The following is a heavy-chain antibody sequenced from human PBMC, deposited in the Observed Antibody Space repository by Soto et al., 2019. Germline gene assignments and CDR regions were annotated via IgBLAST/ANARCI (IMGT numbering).Heavy chain of an antibody. D-gene: IGHD2-8*01. J-gene: IGHJ4*02. V-gene: IGHV1-69*13. CDR1: GGTFSSYA. Sequence: ASVKVSCKASGGTFSSYAISWVRQAPGQGLEWMGGIIPIFGTANYAQKFQGRVTITADESTSTAYMELSSLRSEDTAVYYCARELTMVYAGGALDYWGQGTLVTVSS. CDR3: ARELTMVYAGGALDY. CDR2: IIPIFGTA.